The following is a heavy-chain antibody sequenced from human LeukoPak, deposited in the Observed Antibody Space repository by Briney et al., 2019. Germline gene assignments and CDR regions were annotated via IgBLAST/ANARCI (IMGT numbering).Heavy chain of an antibody. CDR3: VKVYGFSYGYIDY. D-gene: IGHD5-18*01. CDR1: GFTFDDYA. J-gene: IGHJ4*02. CDR2: ISWNSGDI. Sequence: GESLGLSCAASGFTFDDYAMHWVRQAPGKGLEWVSGISWNSGDIGYADSVKGRFTISRDNAKNSLYLQLNSLRDEDTALYYCVKVYGFSYGYIDYWGQGTLVTVSS. V-gene: IGHV3-9*01.